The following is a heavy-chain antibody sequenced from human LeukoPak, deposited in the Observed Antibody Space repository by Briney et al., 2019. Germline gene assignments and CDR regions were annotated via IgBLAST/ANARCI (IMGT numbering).Heavy chain of an antibody. V-gene: IGHV3-23*01. CDR1: GFTFSSYA. D-gene: IGHD2-2*02. CDR2: ISGSGGST. CDR3: AKGRYPGDY. J-gene: IGHJ4*02. Sequence: PGGSLRLSCAASGFTFSSYAMTWVRQAPGKGLEWVSVISGSGGSTYYADSVKDRFTISRDNSKNTLYLQMNSLRAEDTAVYYCAKGRYPGDYWGQGTLVTVSS.